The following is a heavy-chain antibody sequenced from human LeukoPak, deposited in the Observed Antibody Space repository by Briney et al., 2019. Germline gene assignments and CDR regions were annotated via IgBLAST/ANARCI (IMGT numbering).Heavy chain of an antibody. CDR2: INAGNGNT. J-gene: IGHJ4*02. D-gene: IGHD1-26*01. Sequence: ASVKVSCKASGYTFTSYAMHWVRQAPGQRLEWMGWINAGNGNTKYSQKFQGRVTITRDTSASTAYMELSSLRSEGTAVYYCARVGGSYVYGYWGQGTLVTVSS. CDR1: GYTFTSYA. CDR3: ARVGGSYVYGY. V-gene: IGHV1-3*01.